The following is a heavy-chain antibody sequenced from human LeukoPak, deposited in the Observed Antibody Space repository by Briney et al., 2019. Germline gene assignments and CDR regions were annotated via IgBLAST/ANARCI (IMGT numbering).Heavy chain of an antibody. CDR3: ARDLHYYVAMDV. Sequence: GGSLRLSCAASGFTFNSYAMNWVRQAPGMGLEWVSAISGGGGGTYYADSVKGRFTISRDNSKNTLYLQMNSLRAEDTALYYCARDLHYYVAMDVWGQGTTVTVSS. CDR1: GFTFNSYA. D-gene: IGHD3-10*02. J-gene: IGHJ6*02. CDR2: ISGGGGGT. V-gene: IGHV3-23*01.